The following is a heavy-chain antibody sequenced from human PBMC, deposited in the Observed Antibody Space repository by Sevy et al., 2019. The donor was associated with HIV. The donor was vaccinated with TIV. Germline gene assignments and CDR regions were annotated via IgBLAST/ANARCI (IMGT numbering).Heavy chain of an antibody. CDR3: ARDPIPSGSCNFPPDY. CDR2: IISSGSTI. J-gene: IGHJ4*02. D-gene: IGHD1-26*01. CDR1: GFTFSSYE. Sequence: GGSLRLSCAASGFTFSSYEMNWVRQAPGKGLEWVSYIISSGSTIYYADSVKGRFTISRDNTKNSLYLQMNSLRAEDTPVYYSARDPIPSGSCNFPPDYWGQGTLVTVS. V-gene: IGHV3-48*03.